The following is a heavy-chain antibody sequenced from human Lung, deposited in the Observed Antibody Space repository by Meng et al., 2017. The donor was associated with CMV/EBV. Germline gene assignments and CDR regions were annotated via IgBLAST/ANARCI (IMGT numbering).Heavy chain of an antibody. J-gene: IGHJ4*02. D-gene: IGHD4-23*01. Sequence: QVQLQQSCPGLVKPSQTLSLTCAISGDIASSNSAAWHWIRQSPSRGLEWLGRTYYRSKWYHEYAVSVKSRITISPDTPKNQFSLQLNSMTPEDTAVYYCARGINGGCGDWGQGTLVTVSS. CDR1: GDIASSNSAA. V-gene: IGHV6-1*01. CDR2: TYYRSKWYH. CDR3: ARGINGGCGD.